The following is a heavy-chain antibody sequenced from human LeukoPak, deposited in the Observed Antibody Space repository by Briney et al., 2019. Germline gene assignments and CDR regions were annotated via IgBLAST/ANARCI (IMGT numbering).Heavy chain of an antibody. D-gene: IGHD6-19*01. CDR2: STGRGYNT. Sequence: GGSLSLSCAGSVFTFISNAMRGVRQAPGKGVAGVSGSTGRGYNTYYTESVKGRLTISRDNSKNTLYLEMNSLRAEDTAIYYCAKYLAGGWYYIDCWGQGTLVTVSS. J-gene: IGHJ4*02. CDR3: AKYLAGGWYYIDC. V-gene: IGHV3-23*01. CDR1: VFTFISNA.